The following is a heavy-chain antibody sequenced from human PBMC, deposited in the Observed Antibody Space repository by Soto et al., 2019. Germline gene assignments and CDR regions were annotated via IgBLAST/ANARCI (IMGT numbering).Heavy chain of an antibody. J-gene: IGHJ4*02. Sequence: PSETLSLTCTVSGGSISSGDYYWSWIRQPPGKGLEWIGYIYYSGSTHYNPSLKSRVTISVDTSKNQFSLKLSSVTAADTAVYYCARGGTNYDFWSGNYGLYYFDYWGQGTLVTVSS. CDR1: GGSISSGDYY. V-gene: IGHV4-30-4*01. CDR3: ARGGTNYDFWSGNYGLYYFDY. D-gene: IGHD3-3*01. CDR2: IYYSGST.